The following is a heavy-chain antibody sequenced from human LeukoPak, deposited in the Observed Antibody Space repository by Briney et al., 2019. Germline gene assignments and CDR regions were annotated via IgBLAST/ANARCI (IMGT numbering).Heavy chain of an antibody. CDR2: IRSKAHGGTT. Sequence: GGSLRLSCTTSGFTFGDYAISWVRQAPGKGLEWVSFIRSKAHGGTTEYAASVKGRFSSSRDDSKSIAYLQMNSLKTEDTAVYFCTRVTYYYDNSGYFHFDSWGQGSLVTVSS. D-gene: IGHD3-22*01. V-gene: IGHV3-49*04. CDR1: GFTFGDYA. CDR3: TRVTYYYDNSGYFHFDS. J-gene: IGHJ4*02.